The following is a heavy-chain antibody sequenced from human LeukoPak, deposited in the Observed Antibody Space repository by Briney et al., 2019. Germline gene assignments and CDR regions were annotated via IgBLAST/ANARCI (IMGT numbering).Heavy chain of an antibody. CDR1: GGSISGYY. CDR2: IYFSGST. V-gene: IGHV4-59*01. Sequence: PSETLSLTCTVSGGSISGYYWSWIRQPPGQGLECIGHIYFSGSTNYNPSLKSRVTISVDTSKNQFSLRLSSVTAADTAVYYRARVTAAGGGFDYWGQGTLVTVSS. J-gene: IGHJ4*02. CDR3: ARVTAAGGGFDY. D-gene: IGHD6-13*01.